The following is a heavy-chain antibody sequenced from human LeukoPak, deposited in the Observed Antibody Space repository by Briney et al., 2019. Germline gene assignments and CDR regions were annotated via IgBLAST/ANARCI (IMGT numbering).Heavy chain of an antibody. Sequence: KPGESLNISCKGSGYSFTSYWIGWVRQMPGKGLEWVGIIYPGDSDTKYSPSFQGQVTISADKSISTAYLQWSSLKASDTAMYYCARRTVTRYAWYFDLWGRGTLVTVSS. D-gene: IGHD4-17*01. J-gene: IGHJ2*01. CDR1: GYSFTSYW. CDR2: IYPGDSDT. CDR3: ARRTVTRYAWYFDL. V-gene: IGHV5-51*03.